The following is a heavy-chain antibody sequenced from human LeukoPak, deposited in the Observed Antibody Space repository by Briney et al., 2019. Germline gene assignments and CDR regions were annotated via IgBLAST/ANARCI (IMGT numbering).Heavy chain of an antibody. V-gene: IGHV4-59*01. CDR1: GGSISSYY. Sequence: SETLSLTCTVSGGSISSYYWSWIRQPPGKGLEWIGYLYYSGSTNYNPSLKSRVTISVDTSKNQFSLKLSSVTAADTAVYYCAREGSGSSGYYFWGQGTLVTVSS. CDR3: AREGSGSSGYYF. D-gene: IGHD3-22*01. CDR2: LYYSGST. J-gene: IGHJ4*02.